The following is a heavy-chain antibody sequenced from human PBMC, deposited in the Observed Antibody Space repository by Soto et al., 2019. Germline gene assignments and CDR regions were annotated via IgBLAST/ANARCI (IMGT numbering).Heavy chain of an antibody. V-gene: IGHV1-18*01. CDR3: ARDLDPITMPLDV. Sequence: ASVKVSCKASGYSFTSYAISWVRQAPGQRLEWMGWINAGNGNTNYAQKLQGRVTMTTDTSTSTGYMELRSLRSDDTAVYYCARDLDPITMPLDVWGQGTTVTVSS. J-gene: IGHJ6*02. D-gene: IGHD3-10*01. CDR2: INAGNGNT. CDR1: GYSFTSYA.